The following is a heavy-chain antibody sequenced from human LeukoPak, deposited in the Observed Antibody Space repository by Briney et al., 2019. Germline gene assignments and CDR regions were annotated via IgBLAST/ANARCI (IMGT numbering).Heavy chain of an antibody. CDR2: IRHSGVDS. CDR1: RFSFSDYT. J-gene: IGHJ4*02. V-gene: IGHV3-23*01. Sequence: GGSLRLSCAASRFSFSDYTMSWVRQLPGKGLEWVSGIRHSGVDSSYANSVKGRFTISRDNSKNMLYLQMNSLRDDDTGVYYCARDRRATPMYFFDFWGQGTPVTVSS. D-gene: IGHD2-15*01. CDR3: ARDRRATPMYFFDF.